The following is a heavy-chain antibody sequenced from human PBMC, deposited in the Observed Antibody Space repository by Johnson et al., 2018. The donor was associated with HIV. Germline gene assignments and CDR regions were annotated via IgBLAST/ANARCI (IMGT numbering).Heavy chain of an antibody. Sequence: EVQLVESGGGLVQPGGSLRLSCAASGFTVSSYYMSWVRQAPGKGLEWVSVIYSGGTTSYADSVKGRFTISRDNSNNTLFLQMNTHRAEDTAVYYCARYYFGAGSYYNPDAFDIWGQGTMVIVSS. D-gene: IGHD3-10*01. CDR3: ARYYFGAGSYYNPDAFDI. V-gene: IGHV3-66*02. J-gene: IGHJ3*02. CDR2: IYSGGTT. CDR1: GFTVSSYY.